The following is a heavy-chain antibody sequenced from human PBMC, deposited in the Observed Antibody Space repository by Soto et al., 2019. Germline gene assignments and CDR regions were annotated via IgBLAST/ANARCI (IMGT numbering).Heavy chain of an antibody. Sequence: GGSLRLSCAVSGFSLNNYWMHWVRQRPGKGLVWVARIYRDGTTSYADSVKGRFTISRDNAKNTVSLQMNSLKDEDTAVYYCMRGNTGYGNFDYWGQGTLVTVSA. CDR2: IYRDGTT. D-gene: IGHD5-12*01. CDR1: GFSLNNYW. CDR3: MRGNTGYGNFDY. V-gene: IGHV3-74*01. J-gene: IGHJ4*02.